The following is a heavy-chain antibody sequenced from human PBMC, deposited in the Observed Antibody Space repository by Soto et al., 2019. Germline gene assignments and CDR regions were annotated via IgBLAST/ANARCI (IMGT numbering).Heavy chain of an antibody. CDR2: MNPNSGNT. CDR1: GYTFTNYD. CDR3: ARGRSSYGDYVNCYFDF. Sequence: ASVKVSCKASGYTFTNYDINWVRQATGQGLEWMGWMNPNSGNTGHAQKFQGRVTMTRNTSISTAYMELSSLRSDDTAVYYCARGRSSYGDYVNCYFDFWGRGTLVTVSS. V-gene: IGHV1-8*01. J-gene: IGHJ2*01. D-gene: IGHD4-17*01.